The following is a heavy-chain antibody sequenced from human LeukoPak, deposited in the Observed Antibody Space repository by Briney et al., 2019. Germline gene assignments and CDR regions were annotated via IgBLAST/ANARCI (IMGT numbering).Heavy chain of an antibody. J-gene: IGHJ4*02. Sequence: GGSLRLSCAAYGFMFSDYSMNWVRQAPGKGLEWVSSISSSSSYIYYADSVKGRFTISRDNAKNSLYLQMNSLRAEDTAVYYCARDWSRRAAGSWGQGTLVTVSS. CDR2: ISSSSSYI. CDR3: ARDWSRRAAGS. CDR1: GFMFSDYS. V-gene: IGHV3-21*01. D-gene: IGHD6-13*01.